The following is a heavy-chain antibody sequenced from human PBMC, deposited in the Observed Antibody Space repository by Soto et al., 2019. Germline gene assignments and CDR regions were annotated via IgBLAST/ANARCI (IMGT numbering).Heavy chain of an antibody. CDR3: ARSAYSNPYY. Sequence: SETLSLTCTVSGGPISSSSYYWGWIRQPPGKGLEWIGSIYYSGSTYYNPSLKSRVTISVDTSKNQFSLKLSSVTAADTAVYYCARSAYSNPYYWGQGTLVTVSS. D-gene: IGHD4-4*01. CDR2: IYYSGST. V-gene: IGHV4-39*01. CDR1: GGPISSSSYY. J-gene: IGHJ4*02.